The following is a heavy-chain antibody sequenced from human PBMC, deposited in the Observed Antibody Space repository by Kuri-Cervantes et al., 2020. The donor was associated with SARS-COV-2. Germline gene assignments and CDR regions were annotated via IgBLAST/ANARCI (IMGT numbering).Heavy chain of an antibody. CDR3: ARHLNYYDSSGYYRTWYFDL. CDR2: IYYSGST. CDR1: GGSISSSSYY. Sequence: LRLSCTVSGGSISSSSYYWGWIRQPPGKGLEWIGSIYYSGSTYYNPSLKSRVTISVDTSKNQFSLKLSSVTAADTAVYYCARHLNYYDSSGYYRTWYFDLWGRGTLVTVSS. V-gene: IGHV4-39*01. D-gene: IGHD3-22*01. J-gene: IGHJ2*01.